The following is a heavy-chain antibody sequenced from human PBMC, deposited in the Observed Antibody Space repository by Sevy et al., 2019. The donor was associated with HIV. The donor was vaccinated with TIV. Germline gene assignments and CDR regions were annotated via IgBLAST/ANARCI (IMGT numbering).Heavy chain of an antibody. J-gene: IGHJ5*02. V-gene: IGHV1-69*13. CDR1: GGTFSSYA. CDR2: IIPIFGTA. Sequence: ASVKVSCKASGGTFSSYAISWVRQAPGQGLEWMGGIIPIFGTANYAQKFQGRVTITADESTSTAYMELSSLRAEDTAGYYCAREKIRIAARPRGAYNWFDPWGQGTLVTVSS. CDR3: AREKIRIAARPRGAYNWFDP. D-gene: IGHD6-6*01.